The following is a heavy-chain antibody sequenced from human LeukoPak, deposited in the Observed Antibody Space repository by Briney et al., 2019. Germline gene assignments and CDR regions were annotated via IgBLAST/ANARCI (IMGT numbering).Heavy chain of an antibody. CDR3: AREGAAAGPLIDY. Sequence: GGSLRLSCAASGFTVSSNYMSWVRQAPGKGLEWVSVIYSGGSTYYADSVKGRFTISRDKSKNTLYLQMNSLRAEDTAVYYCAREGAAAGPLIDYWGQGTLVTVSS. CDR2: IYSGGST. V-gene: IGHV3-53*01. CDR1: GFTVSSNY. J-gene: IGHJ4*02. D-gene: IGHD6-13*01.